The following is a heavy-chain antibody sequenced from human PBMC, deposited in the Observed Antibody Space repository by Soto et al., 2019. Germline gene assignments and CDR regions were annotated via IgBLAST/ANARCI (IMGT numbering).Heavy chain of an antibody. Sequence: GGSLRLSCAVSGFTFSSYGMHWVRQAPGKGLEWVAVISYDGSNKYYADSVKGRFTISRDNSKNTLYLQMNSLRAEDTAVYYCAKDLRSQYNWIYYYYGMDVWGQGTTVTVSS. CDR1: GFTFSSYG. CDR2: ISYDGSNK. CDR3: AKDLRSQYNWIYYYYGMDV. D-gene: IGHD1-20*01. V-gene: IGHV3-30*18. J-gene: IGHJ6*02.